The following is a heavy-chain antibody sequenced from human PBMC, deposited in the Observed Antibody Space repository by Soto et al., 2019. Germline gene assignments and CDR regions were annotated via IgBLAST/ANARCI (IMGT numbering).Heavy chain of an antibody. D-gene: IGHD3-22*01. Sequence: QVQLVQSGAEVKKPGSSVKVSCKASGGTFSSYAISWVRQAPGQGVEWMGGIIPTFGTANYAQTFPVRVMITADESSITAYMELSSLRAEDTVVYYCAKYYYDRIGYYQGAFGIGGEGTIVTVCS. CDR1: GGTFSSYA. CDR3: AKYYYDRIGYYQGAFGI. J-gene: IGHJ3*02. V-gene: IGHV1-69*01. CDR2: IIPTFGTA.